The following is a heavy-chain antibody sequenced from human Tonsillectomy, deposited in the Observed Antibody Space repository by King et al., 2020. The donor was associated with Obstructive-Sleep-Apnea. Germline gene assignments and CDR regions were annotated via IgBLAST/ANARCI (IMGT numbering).Heavy chain of an antibody. Sequence: QLQESGPGLVKPSETLSLTCTVSGGSISSSSYYWGWIRQPPGKGLEWIGSIYYSGSTYYNPSLKSRVTISVDTSKNQFSLKLSSVTAADTAVYYCAGSLFSSGWYGAAQQPQDSFDYWGQGTLVTVSS. CDR1: GGSISSSSYY. J-gene: IGHJ4*02. D-gene: IGHD6-19*01. CDR2: IYYSGST. V-gene: IGHV4-39*07. CDR3: AGSLFSSGWYGAAQQPQDSFDY.